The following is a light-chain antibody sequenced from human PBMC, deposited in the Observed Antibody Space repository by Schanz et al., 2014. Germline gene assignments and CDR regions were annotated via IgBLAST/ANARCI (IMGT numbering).Light chain of an antibody. Sequence: QSALTQPASVSGSPGQSITISCTGTSSDVGCYKYVSWYQQHPGKAPKLMIYDVSDRPSGVSNRFSGSKSGNTASLTISGLQAEDEADYYCSSYTTTTWRVFGGGTKLTVL. CDR2: DVS. V-gene: IGLV2-14*03. CDR1: SSDVGCYKY. J-gene: IGLJ3*02. CDR3: SSYTTTTWRV.